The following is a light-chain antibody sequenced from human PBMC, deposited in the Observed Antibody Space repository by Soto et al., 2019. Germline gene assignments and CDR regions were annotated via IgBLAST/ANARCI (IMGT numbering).Light chain of an antibody. Sequence: EIVMTQSPATLSVSPGERATLSCRASQSFSSSYLAWYQQKPGQAPRLLIYGTSTRATGIPDRFSGSGSQTDFTLTISRLEPEDFAVYYCHQYGNPPQTFGSGTKVDIK. J-gene: IGKJ4*01. V-gene: IGKV3-20*01. CDR2: GTS. CDR1: QSFSSSY. CDR3: HQYGNPPQT.